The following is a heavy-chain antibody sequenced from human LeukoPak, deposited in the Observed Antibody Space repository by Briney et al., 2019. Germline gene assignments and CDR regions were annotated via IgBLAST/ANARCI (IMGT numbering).Heavy chain of an antibody. V-gene: IGHV4-30-4*08. D-gene: IGHD3-16*02. J-gene: IGHJ4*02. Sequence: SETLSLTCTVSGGSISSGDYYWSWIRQPPGKGLEWIGYIYYSGSTYYNPSLKSRVTISVDTSKNQFSLKLSSVTAADTAVYYCAGATIMITFGGVIADYFDYWGQGTLVTVSS. CDR3: AGATIMITFGGVIADYFDY. CDR1: GGSISSGDYY. CDR2: IYYSGST.